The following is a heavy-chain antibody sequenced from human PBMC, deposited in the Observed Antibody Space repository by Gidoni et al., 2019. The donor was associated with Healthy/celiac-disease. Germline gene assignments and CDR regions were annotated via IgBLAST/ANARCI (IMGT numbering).Heavy chain of an antibody. Sequence: QVQLVQSGAEVKKPGSSVKVSCKASGGTFSSYAISWVRQAPGQGLEWMGGIIPIFGTANYAQKFQGRVTITADESTSTAYMELSSLRSEDTAVYYCARDLPHGDPVWFDPWGQGTLVTVSS. CDR1: GGTFSSYA. D-gene: IGHD4-17*01. J-gene: IGHJ5*02. CDR2: IIPIFGTA. CDR3: ARDLPHGDPVWFDP. V-gene: IGHV1-69*01.